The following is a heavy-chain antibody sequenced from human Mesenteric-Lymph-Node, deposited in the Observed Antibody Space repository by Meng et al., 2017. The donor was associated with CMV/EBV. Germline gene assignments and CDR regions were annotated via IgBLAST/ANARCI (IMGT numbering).Heavy chain of an antibody. Sequence: SSGFTFSSFAMHWVRQAPGKGLEWVTLISYDGSNKNYADSVKGRFTISRDNSKNTLYLQMNSLRTEDTAVYYCARGDRGFTYGYLDYWGRGTLVTVSS. J-gene: IGHJ4*02. CDR2: ISYDGSNK. CDR3: ARGDRGFTYGYLDY. V-gene: IGHV3-30*04. D-gene: IGHD3-10*01. CDR1: GFTFSSFA.